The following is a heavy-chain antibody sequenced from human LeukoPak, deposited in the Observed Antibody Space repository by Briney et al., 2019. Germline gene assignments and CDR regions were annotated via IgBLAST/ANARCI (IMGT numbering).Heavy chain of an antibody. CDR3: VRDYGSGTYYNNSNFYYMDV. Sequence: ASVKVSCKTSGYPFTAYYMHWVRQAPGQGLEWMGWINPNRGGTKYAQNFQGRVTMTRDTSISTTYMELSRLRSDDTAVYYCVRDYGSGTYYNNSNFYYMDVWGKGTTVTISS. CDR2: INPNRGGT. CDR1: GYPFTAYY. J-gene: IGHJ6*03. V-gene: IGHV1-2*02. D-gene: IGHD3-10*01.